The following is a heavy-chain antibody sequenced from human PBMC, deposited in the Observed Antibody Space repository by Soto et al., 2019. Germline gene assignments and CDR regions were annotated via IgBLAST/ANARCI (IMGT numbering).Heavy chain of an antibody. CDR3: ATNIVVVVAATLNNWFDP. Sequence: GGSLRLSCAASGSTFSSYAMSWVRQAPGKGLEWVSAISGSGGSTYYADSVKGRFTISRDNSKNTLYLQMNSLRAEDTAVYYCATNIVVVVAATLNNWFDPWGQGTLVTVSS. CDR1: GSTFSSYA. J-gene: IGHJ5*02. D-gene: IGHD2-15*01. V-gene: IGHV3-23*01. CDR2: ISGSGGST.